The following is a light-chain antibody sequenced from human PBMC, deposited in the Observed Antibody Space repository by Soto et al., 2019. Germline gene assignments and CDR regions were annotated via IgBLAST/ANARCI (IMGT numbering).Light chain of an antibody. CDR2: KAS. CDR1: QSISSW. CDR3: QQYSSSSPS. Sequence: DIPMTQSPSTLSASVGDRVTITCRASQSISSWLAWYQKKPGKAPKLLIYKASSLESGVPSRFSGSGSGTEFTLTISSLQPDDFATYYCQQYSSSSPSFGQGTKLEIK. J-gene: IGKJ2*03. V-gene: IGKV1-5*03.